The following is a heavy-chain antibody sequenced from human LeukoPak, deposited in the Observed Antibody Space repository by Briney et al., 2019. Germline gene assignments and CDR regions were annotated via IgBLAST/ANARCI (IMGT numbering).Heavy chain of an antibody. CDR2: VHLDGRT. Sequence: SETLSLTCSVSGGSVSSTNWWTWIRQPPGKGLEWIGEVHLDGRTNFNPSLKSRLTMSVDLSENHVSLKLTSVTAADTAVYYCAREGGFYRPLDYSGQGTLVTVSS. V-gene: IGHV4-4*02. J-gene: IGHJ4*02. CDR3: AREGGFYRPLDY. CDR1: GGSVSSTNW. D-gene: IGHD3-16*02.